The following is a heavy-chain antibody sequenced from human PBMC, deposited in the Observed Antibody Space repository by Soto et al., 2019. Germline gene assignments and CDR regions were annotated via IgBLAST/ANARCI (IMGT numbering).Heavy chain of an antibody. CDR2: INAGNGNT. J-gene: IGHJ2*01. CDR1: GYTFTSYA. Sequence: QVQLVQSGAEVKKPGASVKVSCKASGYTFTSYAMHWVRQAPGQRLEWMGWINAGNGNTKYSQKFQGRVTITRDTSASTVYMELSSLRSEDTAVYYCARGGSLYWYIDLWGRGTLVTVSS. V-gene: IGHV1-3*01. D-gene: IGHD1-26*01. CDR3: ARGGSLYWYIDL.